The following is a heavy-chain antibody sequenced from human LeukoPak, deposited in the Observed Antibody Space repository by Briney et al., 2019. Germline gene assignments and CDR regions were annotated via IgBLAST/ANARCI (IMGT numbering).Heavy chain of an antibody. V-gene: IGHV3-48*03. CDR1: GFTFSSYE. D-gene: IGHD6-13*01. CDR2: ISSSGSTI. CDR3: ARDVIAAAGTYNRFDP. J-gene: IGHJ5*02. Sequence: GGSLRLSCAASGFTFSSYEMNWVRQAPGKGLEWVSYISSSGSTIYYADSVKGRFAISRDNAKNSLYLQMNSLRAEDTAVYYCARDVIAAAGTYNRFDPWGQGTLVTVSS.